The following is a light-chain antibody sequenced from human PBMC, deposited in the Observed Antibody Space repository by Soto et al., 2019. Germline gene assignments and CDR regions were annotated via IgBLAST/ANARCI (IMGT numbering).Light chain of an antibody. CDR2: AAS. CDR1: QGIASY. Sequence: DIQLTQSPSFLSASVGDRVTITCRASQGIASYLAWYQQKPGKAPKLLIYAASTLQSGVPSRFSGSGSGTEFTLTISSLPPEDFATYYCQQLNTYPPFFGGGTKVEIQ. CDR3: QQLNTYPPF. V-gene: IGKV1-9*01. J-gene: IGKJ4*01.